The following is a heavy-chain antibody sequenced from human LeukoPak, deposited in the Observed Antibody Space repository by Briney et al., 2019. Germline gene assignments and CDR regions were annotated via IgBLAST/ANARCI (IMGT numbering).Heavy chain of an antibody. Sequence: SETLSLTCAVSGYSISSGLYWAWIRQPPGKGLEWIGSVFHSGKTSHNSSLKSRVTMSADTSKNQFSLRLRSVTAADTAVYYCARENFGDRTYWFDPWGQGTLVTVSS. CDR3: ARENFGDRTYWFDP. CDR2: VFHSGKT. J-gene: IGHJ5*02. CDR1: GYSISSGLY. D-gene: IGHD4-17*01. V-gene: IGHV4-38-2*02.